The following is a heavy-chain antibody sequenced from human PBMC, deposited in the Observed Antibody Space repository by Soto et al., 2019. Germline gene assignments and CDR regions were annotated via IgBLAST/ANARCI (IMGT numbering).Heavy chain of an antibody. CDR1: GGSFSGYY. CDR3: ARGPLTVTTANKDFDY. CDR2: INHSGST. D-gene: IGHD4-4*01. J-gene: IGHJ4*02. V-gene: IGHV4-34*01. Sequence: SETLSLTCAVYGGSFSGYYWSWIRQPPGKGLEWIGEINHSGSTNYNPSLKSRVTISVDTSKNQFSLKLSSVTAADTAVYYCARGPLTVTTANKDFDYWGQGTLVTVSS.